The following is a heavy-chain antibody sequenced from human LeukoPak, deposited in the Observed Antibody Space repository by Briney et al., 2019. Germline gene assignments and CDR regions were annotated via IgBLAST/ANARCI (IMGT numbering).Heavy chain of an antibody. CDR3: VRVRYSGYDS. CDR2: ISTNENNT. D-gene: IGHD5-12*01. Sequence: GGSLRLSCSASGFTLSSYAMQWVRQAPGKGLEYVSAISTNENNTYYADSVKDRFTISRDNSNNTLHLQMSSLRAEDTAVYYCVRVRYSGYDSWGQGTLVIVSS. J-gene: IGHJ5*02. CDR1: GFTLSSYA. V-gene: IGHV3-64D*06.